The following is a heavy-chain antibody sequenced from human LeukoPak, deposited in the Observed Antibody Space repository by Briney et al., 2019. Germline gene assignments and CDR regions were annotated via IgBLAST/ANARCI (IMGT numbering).Heavy chain of an antibody. CDR1: GGSISRSSYY. Sequence: SETLSLTCTVSGGSISRSSYYWGWIRQPPGKGLEWIGSIYYSGSTNYNPSLKSRVTISVDTSKNQFSLKLSSVIAADTATYYCARLNSGWNYYFDYWGQGTLVTASS. CDR3: ARLNSGWNYYFDY. D-gene: IGHD6-19*01. V-gene: IGHV4-39*01. CDR2: IYYSGST. J-gene: IGHJ4*02.